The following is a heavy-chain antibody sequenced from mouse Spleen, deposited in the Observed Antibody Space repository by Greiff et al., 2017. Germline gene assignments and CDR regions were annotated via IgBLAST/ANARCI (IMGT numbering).Heavy chain of an antibody. J-gene: IGHJ3*01. V-gene: IGHV1-69*01. D-gene: IGHD1-1*01. Sequence: QVQLQQPGAELVMPGASVKLYCKASGYNFPGYWMHWVKQRPGRGLEWIGEVDPSDSYTNYNQKFKGKATLTVDKSSRTACMQLSSLTSEDSAVYYCGPYYYGSSRFAYWRQGTLFTVSA. CDR1: GYNFPGYW. CDR3: GPYYYGSSRFAY. CDR2: VDPSDSYT.